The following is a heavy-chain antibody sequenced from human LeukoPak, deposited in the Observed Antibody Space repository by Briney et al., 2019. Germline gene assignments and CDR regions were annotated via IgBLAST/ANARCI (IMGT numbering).Heavy chain of an antibody. D-gene: IGHD3-22*01. V-gene: IGHV1-69*06. CDR1: GGTFSSYA. J-gene: IGHJ5*02. CDR3: ARDFRKDDSSAYYYIGWFNP. Sequence: ASVKVSCKASGGTFSSYAISWVRQAPGQGLEWMGGIIPIFGTANYAQKFQGRVTITADTSTSTAYMELRSLRSDDTAVYYCARDFRKDDSSAYYYIGWFNPWGQGTLVTVSS. CDR2: IIPIFGTA.